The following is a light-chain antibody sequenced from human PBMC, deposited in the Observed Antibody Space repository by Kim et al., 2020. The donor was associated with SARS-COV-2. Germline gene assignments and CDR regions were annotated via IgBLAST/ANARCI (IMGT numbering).Light chain of an antibody. Sequence: SYELTQPPSLSVAPGGTARITCGGSSVGSNSVHXHQQKTGQAPVFVIYYNADRPSGIPERFSGSKSWNTATLIISTVEAGDEAHYYCQVWDSSSDHPVFG. CDR2: YNA. CDR1: SVGSNS. V-gene: IGLV3-21*04. CDR3: QVWDSSSDHPV. J-gene: IGLJ2*01.